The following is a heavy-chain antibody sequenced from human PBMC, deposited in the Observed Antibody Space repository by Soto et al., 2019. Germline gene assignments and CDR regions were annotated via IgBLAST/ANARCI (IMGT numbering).Heavy chain of an antibody. CDR3: AREKGYISGPKNFDY. Sequence: SETLSLTCTVSGASISSGDYFWSWIRQSPGKGLEWIGYIYDSGSSYYNPSLKSRVTMSVDTSKNQFSLKLSSVTAADTAVYYCAREKGYISGPKNFDYWGQGTLVTVVL. D-gene: IGHD5-12*01. J-gene: IGHJ4*02. V-gene: IGHV4-30-4*01. CDR2: IYDSGSS. CDR1: GASISSGDYF.